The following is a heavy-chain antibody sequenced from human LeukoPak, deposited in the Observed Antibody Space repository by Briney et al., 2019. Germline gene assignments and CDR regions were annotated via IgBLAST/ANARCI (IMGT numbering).Heavy chain of an antibody. CDR3: ARDAPPPYCSVGTCYFDY. J-gene: IGHJ4*02. D-gene: IGHD2-15*01. Sequence: SETLSLTCTVSGGSISSYYWSWIRQPAGKGLEWIGRIYTSGSTNYNPSLKSRVTMSVDTSKNQFSLRLSSVTAADTAVYYCARDAPPPYCSVGTCYFDYWDQGSLVTVSS. CDR1: GGSISSYY. CDR2: IYTSGST. V-gene: IGHV4-4*07.